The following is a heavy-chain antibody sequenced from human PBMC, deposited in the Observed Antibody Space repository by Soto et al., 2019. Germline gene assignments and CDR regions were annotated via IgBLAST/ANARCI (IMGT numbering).Heavy chain of an antibody. Sequence: QVQLVQSGGEVKKPGASVKVSCKASGYTFTIYGINWVRQAPGQGLEWMGWISPDNGNTNYAQKLQGRVTMTTDTSTSAGYMELRSLRSEDTAVYYCARALGYSGYAGMDVWGQGTTVTVSS. CDR3: ARALGYSGYAGMDV. D-gene: IGHD5-12*01. CDR2: ISPDNGNT. J-gene: IGHJ6*02. CDR1: GYTFTIYG. V-gene: IGHV1-18*01.